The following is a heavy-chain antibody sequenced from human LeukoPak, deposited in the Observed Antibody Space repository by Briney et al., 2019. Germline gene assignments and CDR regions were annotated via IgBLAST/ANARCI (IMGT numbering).Heavy chain of an antibody. CDR2: INTNTGNP. CDR3: ARVFAYYYDSSAYYFDY. Sequence: ASVKVSCKASGYTFTSYAMNWVRQAPGQGLEWMGWINTNTGNPTYAQGFTGRFVFSLDTSVSTAYLQISSLKAEDTAVYYCARVFAYYYDSSAYYFDYWSQGTLVTVSS. J-gene: IGHJ4*02. D-gene: IGHD3-22*01. V-gene: IGHV7-4-1*02. CDR1: GYTFTSYA.